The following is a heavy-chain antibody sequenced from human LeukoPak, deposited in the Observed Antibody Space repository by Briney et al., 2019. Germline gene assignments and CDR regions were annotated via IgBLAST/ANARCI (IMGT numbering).Heavy chain of an antibody. V-gene: IGHV4-61*02. D-gene: IGHD2-2*02. Sequence: SETLSLTCTVSGGSISSGYYYWSWIRQPAGKGLEWIGRMYTSGSTEYNPSLNSRGTISVDTSKNQFSLKLSSVTAADTAVYYCTRSRERYCTSGSCYIDLQARWGQGTLVTVSS. J-gene: IGHJ4*02. CDR1: GGSISSGYYY. CDR3: TRSRERYCTSGSCYIDLQAR. CDR2: MYTSGST.